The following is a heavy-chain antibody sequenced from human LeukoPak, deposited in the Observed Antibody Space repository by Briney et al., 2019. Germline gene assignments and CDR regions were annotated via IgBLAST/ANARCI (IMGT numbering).Heavy chain of an antibody. CDR2: INPNSGGT. D-gene: IGHD3-9*01. V-gene: IGHV1-2*04. CDR1: GYTFTGYY. CDR3: ARGAQPDYDILTGPPGGFDP. J-gene: IGHJ5*02. Sequence: ASVKVSCKASGYTFTGYYMHWVRQAPGQGLEWMGWINPNSGGTNYAQKFQGWVTMTRDTSISTAYMELSRLRSDDTAVYYCARGAQPDYDILTGPPGGFDPWGQGTLVTVSS.